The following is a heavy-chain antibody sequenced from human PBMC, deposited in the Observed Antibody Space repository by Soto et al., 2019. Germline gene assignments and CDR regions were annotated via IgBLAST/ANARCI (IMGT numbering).Heavy chain of an antibody. CDR2: INRDGSST. D-gene: IGHD6-19*01. CDR1: GFTFSSYW. CDR3: ARSSGWYSFDI. Sequence: PGGSLRLSCAASGFTFSSYWMYWVRQAPGKGLVWVSHINRDGSSTSYADSVKGRFTISRDNAKNMMYLQMNSLRAEDTAVYYCARSSGWYSFDIWGQGTMVTVSS. J-gene: IGHJ3*02. V-gene: IGHV3-74*01.